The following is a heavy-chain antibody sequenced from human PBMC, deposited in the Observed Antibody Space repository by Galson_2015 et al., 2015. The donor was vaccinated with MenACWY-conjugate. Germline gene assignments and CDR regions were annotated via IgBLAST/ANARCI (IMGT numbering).Heavy chain of an antibody. CDR3: ARQRATFPYAFDV. V-gene: IGHV5-51*01. CDR2: IYPDDSDI. Sequence: KGLEWMGIIYPDDSDIRYSPSFQGQVTVSVDKSIYTAYLHWRSLKTSDTAMYYCARQRATFPYAFDVWGQGTLVTVSS. D-gene: IGHD2-15*01. J-gene: IGHJ3*01.